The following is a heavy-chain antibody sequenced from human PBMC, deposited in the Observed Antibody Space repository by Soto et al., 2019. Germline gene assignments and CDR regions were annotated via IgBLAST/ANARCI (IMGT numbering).Heavy chain of an antibody. V-gene: IGHV4-31*03. J-gene: IGHJ4*02. CDR2: IYDSESA. Sequence: QVQLQESGPGLVKASQTLSLICSVSGESISSGGYYWSWIRHHPGKGLEWIGYIYDSESAYYNQSLKSRVTISMDTSKNHFATKLSSVTPADTAVYYCARASSSSSAADYWGQGTLITVS. CDR3: ARASSSSSAADY. D-gene: IGHD6-6*01. CDR1: GESISSGGYY.